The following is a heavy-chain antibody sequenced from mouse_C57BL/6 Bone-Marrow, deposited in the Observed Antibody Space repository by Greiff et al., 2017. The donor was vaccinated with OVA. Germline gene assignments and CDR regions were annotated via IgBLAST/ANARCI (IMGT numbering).Heavy chain of an antibody. Sequence: VQLQQSGPELVKPGASVKISCKASGYAFSSSWMNWVKQRPGKGLEWIGRIYPGDGDTNYNGKFKGKATLTADKSSSTAYMQLSSLTSEDSAVYFCAREDDYDWYFDVWGTETTVTVSS. CDR3: AREDDYDWYFDV. CDR1: GYAFSSSW. D-gene: IGHD2-4*01. V-gene: IGHV1-82*01. CDR2: IYPGDGDT. J-gene: IGHJ1*03.